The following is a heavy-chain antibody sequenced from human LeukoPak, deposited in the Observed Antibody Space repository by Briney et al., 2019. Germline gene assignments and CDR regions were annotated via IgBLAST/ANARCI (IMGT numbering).Heavy chain of an antibody. Sequence: ASLTVSCKASGGTFRSYGLNWVRQAPGRGLEWMGGIYPILGTAKYALKLQGRVTITADESTSTGYMELSSLRSEDTAVYYCARGLYCSSSTSCYDYGMDVWGQGTTVTVS. D-gene: IGHD2-2*01. CDR1: GGTFRSYG. V-gene: IGHV1-69*13. CDR2: IYPILGTA. J-gene: IGHJ6*02. CDR3: ARGLYCSSSTSCYDYGMDV.